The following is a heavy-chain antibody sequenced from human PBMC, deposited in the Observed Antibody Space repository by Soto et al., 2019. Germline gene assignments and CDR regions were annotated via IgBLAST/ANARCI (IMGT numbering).Heavy chain of an antibody. CDR1: GGAFSGYY. D-gene: IGHD2-2*01. V-gene: IGHV4-34*01. Sequence: SETLSLTCAVYGGAFSGYYWSWIRQPPGKGLEWSGEINHRGSTNYNPSLKSRVTISADTSKNQFSLTLSSVTAADTDVYYCARGRGLYCRSTSCHPREGYYYYYMDVWGKGTTVTVSS. CDR3: ARGRGLYCRSTSCHPREGYYYYYMDV. J-gene: IGHJ6*03. CDR2: INHRGST.